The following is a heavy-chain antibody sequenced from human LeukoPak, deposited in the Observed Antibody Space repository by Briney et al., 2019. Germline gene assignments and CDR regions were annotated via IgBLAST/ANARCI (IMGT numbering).Heavy chain of an antibody. V-gene: IGHV1-69*04. J-gene: IGHJ4*02. Sequence: SVKVSCKASGGTFSSYAISWVRQAPGQGLEWMGRIIPILGIANYAQKFQGRVTITADKSTSTAYMELSSLRSEDTAVYYCARGELGYDSSGYPIDYWGQGTLVTVSS. CDR3: ARGELGYDSSGYPIDY. CDR2: IIPILGIA. CDR1: GGTFSSYA. D-gene: IGHD3-22*01.